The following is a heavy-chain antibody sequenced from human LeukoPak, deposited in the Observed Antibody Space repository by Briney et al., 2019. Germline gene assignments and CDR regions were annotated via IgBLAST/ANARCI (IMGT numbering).Heavy chain of an antibody. CDR1: GGTFSSYA. Sequence: SVKVSCKASGGTFSSYAISWVRQAPGQGLEWMGGIIPILGTANYAQKFQGRVTITADESTSTAYMELSSLRSEDTAVYYCARVMSVVVTYGAFDIWGQGTMVTVSS. D-gene: IGHD2-21*02. CDR2: IIPILGTA. CDR3: ARVMSVVVTYGAFDI. J-gene: IGHJ3*02. V-gene: IGHV1-69*01.